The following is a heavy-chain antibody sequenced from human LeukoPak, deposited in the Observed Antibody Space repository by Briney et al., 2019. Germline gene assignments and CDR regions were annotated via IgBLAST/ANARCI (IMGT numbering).Heavy chain of an antibody. Sequence: GGSLRLSCTASGFTFTAHWIHWVRQPPGMGLVWVSRINERGTDSMYAESVKGRFTISRDNAKNSLYLQMNSLRAEDAAVYYCARDIGYARAFDYWGQGTLVTVSS. D-gene: IGHD2-8*01. V-gene: IGHV3-74*03. CDR3: ARDIGYARAFDY. CDR2: INERGTDS. J-gene: IGHJ4*02. CDR1: GFTFTAHW.